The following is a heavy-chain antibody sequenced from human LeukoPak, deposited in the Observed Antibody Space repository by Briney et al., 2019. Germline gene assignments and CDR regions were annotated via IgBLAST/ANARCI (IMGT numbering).Heavy chain of an antibody. Sequence: RGESLNISCKGSGYSFTSYWISWVRLMPGKGLEWMGRIDPSDSYTSYSPSFQGHVTISTDKSITTAYLQWSSLKASDTAMYYCARLVTVTTGNDAFDIWGQGTMVTVSS. CDR3: ARLVTVTTGNDAFDI. CDR1: GYSFTSYW. J-gene: IGHJ3*02. V-gene: IGHV5-10-1*01. CDR2: IDPSDSYT. D-gene: IGHD4-17*01.